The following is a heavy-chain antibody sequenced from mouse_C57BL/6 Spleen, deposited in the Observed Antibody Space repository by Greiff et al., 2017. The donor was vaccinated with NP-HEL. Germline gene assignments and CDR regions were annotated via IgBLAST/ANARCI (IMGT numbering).Heavy chain of an antibody. CDR1: GYTFTSYT. CDR2: INPSSGYT. Sequence: QVQLQQSGAELARPGASVKMSCKASGYTFTSYTMHWVKQRPGQGLEWIGYINPSSGYTKYNQKFKDKATLTADKSSSTAYMQLSSLTSEDSAVYYCARYRDYGNPGGAMDYWGRGTSVTVSS. CDR3: ARYRDYGNPGGAMDY. D-gene: IGHD2-1*01. V-gene: IGHV1-4*01. J-gene: IGHJ4*01.